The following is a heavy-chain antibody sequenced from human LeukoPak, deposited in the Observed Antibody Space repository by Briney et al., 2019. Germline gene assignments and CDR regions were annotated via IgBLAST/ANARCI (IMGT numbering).Heavy chain of an antibody. D-gene: IGHD6-19*01. J-gene: IGHJ4*02. Sequence: PGGSLRLSCAASGFTFSGSAMHWVRQASGKGLEWVGRIRSKANSYATAYAASVKGRFTISRDDSKNTAYLQTNSLKNKAPAVYFGTERRYSSGSPYFDYWGQGTLLTVSS. CDR2: IRSKANSYAT. CDR3: TERRYSSGSPYFDY. CDR1: GFTFSGSA. V-gene: IGHV3-73*01.